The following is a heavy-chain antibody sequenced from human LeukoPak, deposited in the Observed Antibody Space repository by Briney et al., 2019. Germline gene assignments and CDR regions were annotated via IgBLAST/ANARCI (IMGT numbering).Heavy chain of an antibody. CDR2: INSEGSIT. CDR3: ARRIWRAAEIDY. D-gene: IGHD2-15*01. CDR1: GFTFSSYW. Sequence: GGSLRLSCAASGFTFSSYWMHWVRQAPGKGLVWVSRINSEGSITSYADSVKGRFTISRDNAKNSLYLQMNSLRAEDTAVYYCARRIWRAAEIDYWGQGTLVTVSS. J-gene: IGHJ4*02. V-gene: IGHV3-74*01.